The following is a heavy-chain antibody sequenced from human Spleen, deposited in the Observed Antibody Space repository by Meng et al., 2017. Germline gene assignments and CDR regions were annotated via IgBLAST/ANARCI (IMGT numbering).Heavy chain of an antibody. Sequence: QVQLVQSGSELEKPRASVKVSCKASGYTFTSYAMSWVRQAPGQGLEWMGWITTNTGNPTYAQGFTGRFVFSLDTSVSTAYLQISSLKAEDTAVYYCARGGGRNPVDYWGQGTLVTVSS. V-gene: IGHV7-4-1*02. J-gene: IGHJ4*02. D-gene: IGHD3-10*01. CDR3: ARGGGRNPVDY. CDR1: GYTFTSYA. CDR2: ITTNTGNP.